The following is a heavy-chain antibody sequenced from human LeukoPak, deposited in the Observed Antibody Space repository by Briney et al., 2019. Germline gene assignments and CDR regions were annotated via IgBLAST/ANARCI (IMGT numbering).Heavy chain of an antibody. D-gene: IGHD4-23*01. Sequence: GGSLRLSCAASGFSFSDHYIDWVPQAPGKRLEWVSHSRDKANSHTTEYAASVKGRFTISREDSKNSLYLQMDSLNTEDTAVSYCARDTPKYGGTYYLDYWGQGTLVTVSS. CDR2: SRDKANSHTT. V-gene: IGHV3-72*01. J-gene: IGHJ4*02. CDR3: ARDTPKYGGTYYLDY. CDR1: GFSFSDHY.